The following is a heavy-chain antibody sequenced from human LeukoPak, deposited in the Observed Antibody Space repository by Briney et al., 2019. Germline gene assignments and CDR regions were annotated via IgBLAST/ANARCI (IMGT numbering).Heavy chain of an antibody. Sequence: GGSLRLSCAASGFTFDDYGMSWVRQAPGKGLEWVSGINWNGGSTGYADSVKGRFTISRDNAKNSLYLQMNSLRAEDTAVYYCARRVVLMVYDHPRVDYFDYWGQGTLVTVSS. D-gene: IGHD2-8*01. V-gene: IGHV3-20*04. CDR1: GFTFDDYG. J-gene: IGHJ4*02. CDR3: ARRVVLMVYDHPRVDYFDY. CDR2: INWNGGST.